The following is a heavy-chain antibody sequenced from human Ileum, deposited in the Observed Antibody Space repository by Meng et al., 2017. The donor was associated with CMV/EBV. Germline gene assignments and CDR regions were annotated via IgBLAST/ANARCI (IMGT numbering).Heavy chain of an antibody. CDR3: AKDPNAARGVEYFQY. D-gene: IGHD3-10*01. V-gene: IGHV3-23*03. CDR1: GFTFSSFA. Sequence: GESLKISCAASGFTFSSFAMRWVRQAPGKGLEWVSIIYSGGGSTYYSDSVRGRFTISRDNSKNTLYLQMKSLRADDTAVYYCAKDPNAARGVEYFQYWGQGSLVTVSS. J-gene: IGHJ1*01. CDR2: IYSGGGST.